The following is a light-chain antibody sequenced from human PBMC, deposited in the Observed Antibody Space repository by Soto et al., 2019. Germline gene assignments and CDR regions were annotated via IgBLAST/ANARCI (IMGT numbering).Light chain of an antibody. V-gene: IGLV2-14*01. CDR2: EVS. Sequence: QSALTQPASVSGSPGQSITISCTGTSSDVGGYIYVSWYQQHPGKAAKLIIYEVSNRPSGVSNRFSGSKSSNTACRAISGLKAEDEGDYYCSSYTISSTVVFGGRTKLTV. CDR3: SSYTISSTVV. J-gene: IGLJ2*01. CDR1: SSDVGGYIY.